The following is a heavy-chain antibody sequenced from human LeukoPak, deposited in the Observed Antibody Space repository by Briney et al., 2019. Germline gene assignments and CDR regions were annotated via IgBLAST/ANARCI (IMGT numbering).Heavy chain of an antibody. V-gene: IGHV3-23*01. J-gene: IGHJ4*02. CDR1: GFTFSSYA. Sequence: PGGSLRLSCAASGFTFSSYAMNWVRQAPGKGLEWVSAVRGSDAGTSYADSVKGRFTISRDNSKNTLYLQMNSLRAEDTAVYYCAKNRGGSYYSGSDYWGQRTLVTLSS. D-gene: IGHD1-26*01. CDR2: VRGSDAGT. CDR3: AKNRGGSYYSGSDY.